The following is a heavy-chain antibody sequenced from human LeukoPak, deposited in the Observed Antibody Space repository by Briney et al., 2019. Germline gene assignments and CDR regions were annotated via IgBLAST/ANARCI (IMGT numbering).Heavy chain of an antibody. CDR2: INYTGRT. CDR3: ARERRVEVSARQTVAFDM. D-gene: IGHD5/OR15-5a*01. Sequence: SETLSLTCAVYGGSFTEYHWSWIRQPPGKSLEWIGEINYTGRTHYNPSLTSRVTISIDMSERQFSLRLTPVTAADTAVYYCARERRVEVSARQTVAFDMWAQGTMVIVSS. V-gene: IGHV4-34*01. CDR1: GGSFTEYH. J-gene: IGHJ3*02.